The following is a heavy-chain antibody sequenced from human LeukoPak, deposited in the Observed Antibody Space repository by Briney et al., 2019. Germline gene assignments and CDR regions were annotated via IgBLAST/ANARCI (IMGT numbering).Heavy chain of an antibody. CDR1: GGSFSGYY. J-gene: IGHJ5*02. V-gene: IGHV4-34*01. D-gene: IGHD2-15*01. CDR2: INHSGST. CDR3: ARGLQYCSGGSCYARFDP. Sequence: SETLSLTCAVYGGSFSGYYWSWICQPPGKGLEWIGEINHSGSTNYNPSLKSRVTISVDTSKNQFSLRLSSVTAADTAVYYCARGLQYCSGGSCYARFDPWGQGTLVTVSS.